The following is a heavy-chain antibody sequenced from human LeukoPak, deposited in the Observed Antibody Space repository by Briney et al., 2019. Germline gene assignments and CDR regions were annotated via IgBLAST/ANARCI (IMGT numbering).Heavy chain of an antibody. Sequence: SETLSLTCTLSVGSIYNYYWSWIRQPPWKGLEWIGYIYYNGNTNYNPSLKSRVTISVDTSKNQFSLKLSSVTAADTAVYFCAREYSSGLNWFDPWGQGTLVTVSS. V-gene: IGHV4-59*01. J-gene: IGHJ5*02. CDR3: AREYSSGLNWFDP. CDR2: IYYNGNT. CDR1: VGSIYNYY. D-gene: IGHD6-19*01.